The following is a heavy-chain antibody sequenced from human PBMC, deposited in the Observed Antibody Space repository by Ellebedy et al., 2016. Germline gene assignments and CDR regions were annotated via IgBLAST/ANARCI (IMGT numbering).Heavy chain of an antibody. D-gene: IGHD2-2*01. V-gene: IGHV4-34*01. CDR3: VRVCSSATCYWFDP. CDR1: GGSFSGYY. Sequence: SETLSLXXAVYGGSFSGYYWGWIRQPPGKGLEWLATMYHSESVYYSPSLNSRLTMSMDTSNNQFSLKLSSVTAADTALYYCVRVCSSATCYWFDPWGQGTLVTVSS. J-gene: IGHJ5*02. CDR2: MYHSESV.